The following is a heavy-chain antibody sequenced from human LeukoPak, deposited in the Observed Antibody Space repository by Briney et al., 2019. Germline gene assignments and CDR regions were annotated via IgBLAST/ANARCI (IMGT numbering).Heavy chain of an antibody. Sequence: SETLSLTCTVSGGSISSYYWSWIRQPPGKGLEWIGYMHFSGSIDYNPSLKSRVTISVDTSKNQFSLKLNSVTAADTAVYYCARDRLRWPKIDYWGQGTLVTVSS. CDR1: GGSISSYY. CDR3: ARDRLRWPKIDY. CDR2: MHFSGSI. J-gene: IGHJ4*02. D-gene: IGHD4-23*01. V-gene: IGHV4-59*12.